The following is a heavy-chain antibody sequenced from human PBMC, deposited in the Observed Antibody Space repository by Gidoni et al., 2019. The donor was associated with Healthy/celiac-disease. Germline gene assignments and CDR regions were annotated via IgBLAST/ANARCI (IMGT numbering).Heavy chain of an antibody. J-gene: IGHJ4*02. D-gene: IGHD3-16*01. V-gene: IGHV4-34*01. Sequence: QVQLQQCAAGPLKPSETPSLTCAVYGWSFSGYYWSWIRQPPGQGLEWIGEINHSGSTNYNPSLKSRVTISVETSKNQFSLKLSSVTAADTAVYYCARADLLRDFDYWGQGTLVTVSS. CDR2: INHSGST. CDR3: ARADLLRDFDY. CDR1: GWSFSGYY.